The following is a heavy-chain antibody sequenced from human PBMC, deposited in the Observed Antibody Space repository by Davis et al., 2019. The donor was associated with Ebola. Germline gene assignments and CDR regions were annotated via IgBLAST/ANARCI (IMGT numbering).Heavy chain of an antibody. CDR1: GFTFSSYA. D-gene: IGHD2-15*01. Sequence: GESLKISCAASGFTFSSYAMSWVRQAPGKGLEWVSAISGSGGSTYYADSVKGRFTISRDNSKNTLYLQMNSLRAEDTAVYYCAKDWGYCSGGSCPYTGGYFDYWGQGTLVTVSS. CDR3: AKDWGYCSGGSCPYTGGYFDY. J-gene: IGHJ4*02. V-gene: IGHV3-23*01. CDR2: ISGSGGST.